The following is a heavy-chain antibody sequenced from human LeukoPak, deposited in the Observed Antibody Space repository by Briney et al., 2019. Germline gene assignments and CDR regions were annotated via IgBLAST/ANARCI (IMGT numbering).Heavy chain of an antibody. D-gene: IGHD3-10*01. CDR2: INPSGGST. CDR3: ARSGRAYGVDY. J-gene: IGHJ4*02. V-gene: IGHV1-46*01. CDR1: GYTFTSYY. Sequence: GASVKVSCKASGYTFTSYYMHWVRQAPGQGLEWMGIINPSGGSTSYAQKFQGRVTMTRDTSTSTVYMELSRLRSDDTAVYYCARSGRAYGVDYWGQGTLVTVSS.